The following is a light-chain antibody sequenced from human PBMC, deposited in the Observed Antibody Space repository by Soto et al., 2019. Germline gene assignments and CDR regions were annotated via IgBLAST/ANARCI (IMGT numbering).Light chain of an antibody. Sequence: QSVLTQPPSSSGSPGQSVTISCTGSISDVGGYNYVSWYQQYPGKAPKLMIYEVSKRPSGVPDRFSGSKSGNTASLTVSGLQAEDEADYYCCSYAGINDYVLGTGTKV. J-gene: IGLJ1*01. V-gene: IGLV2-8*01. CDR1: ISDVGGYNY. CDR2: EVS. CDR3: CSYAGINDYV.